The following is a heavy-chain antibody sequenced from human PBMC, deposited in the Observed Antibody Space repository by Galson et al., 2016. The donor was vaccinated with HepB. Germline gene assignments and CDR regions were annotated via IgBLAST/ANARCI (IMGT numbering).Heavy chain of an antibody. Sequence: ETLSLTCTVSGGSVSSSSHYWGWIRQPPGKGLEWIGNFYYTGSTYYNPSLKSRVTISVDTSRNLVSLNLTSLTAADKAVYFCARRPTYAYFFDSWGQGTLVAVSS. J-gene: IGHJ4*02. CDR3: ARRPTYAYFFDS. CDR1: GGSVSSSSHY. CDR2: FYYTGST. V-gene: IGHV4-39*01. D-gene: IGHD2/OR15-2a*01.